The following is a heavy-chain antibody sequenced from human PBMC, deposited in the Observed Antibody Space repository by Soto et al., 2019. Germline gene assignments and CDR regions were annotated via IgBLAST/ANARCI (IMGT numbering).Heavy chain of an antibody. Sequence: GGSLRLSCAASGFTFSSYAMHWVRQAPGRGLEWVAVISYDGSNKYYADSVKGRFTISRDNSKNTLYLQMNSLRAEDTAVYYCARGIIIDSSGWFYHYWGQGTLVTVSS. D-gene: IGHD6-19*01. CDR2: ISYDGSNK. V-gene: IGHV3-30-3*01. CDR1: GFTFSSYA. CDR3: ARGIIIDSSGWFYHY. J-gene: IGHJ4*02.